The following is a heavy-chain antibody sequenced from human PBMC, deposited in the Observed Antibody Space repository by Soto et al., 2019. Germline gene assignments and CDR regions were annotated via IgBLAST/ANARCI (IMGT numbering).Heavy chain of an antibody. D-gene: IGHD3-9*01. CDR3: AKDPSYYDILTGWAFDI. CDR1: GFTFSSYA. Sequence: GGSLRLSCAASGFTFSSYAMSWVRQAPGKGLEWVSAISGSGGSTYYADSVKGRFTISRDNSKNTLYLQMNSLRAEDTAVYYCAKDPSYYDILTGWAFDIWGQGTMVTVSS. V-gene: IGHV3-23*01. CDR2: ISGSGGST. J-gene: IGHJ3*02.